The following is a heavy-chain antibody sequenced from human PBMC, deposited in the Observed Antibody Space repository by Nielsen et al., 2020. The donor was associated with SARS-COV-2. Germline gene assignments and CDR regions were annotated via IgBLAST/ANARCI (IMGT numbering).Heavy chain of an antibody. J-gene: IGHJ4*02. V-gene: IGHV1-3*01. CDR2: INAGNGNT. D-gene: IGHD5-18*01. Sequence: ASVKVSCKASGYTFTSYAMHWVRQAPGQRPEWMGWINAGNGNTKYSQKFQGRVTITRDTSASTAYMELSSLRSEDTAVYYCARDRGYSYGLVYFDYWGQGTLVTVSS. CDR1: GYTFTSYA. CDR3: ARDRGYSYGLVYFDY.